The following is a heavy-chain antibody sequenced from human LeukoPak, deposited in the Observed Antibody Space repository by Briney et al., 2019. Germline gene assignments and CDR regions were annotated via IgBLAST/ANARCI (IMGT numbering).Heavy chain of an antibody. D-gene: IGHD3-10*01. Sequence: ASVKVSCKASGYTFTGYYMHWVRQAPGQGLEWMGWINPNSGGTNYAQKFQGRVTMTRDTSISTAYMELSRLRSDDTAVYYCARNNHYGSGSYNRYNWFDPWGQGTLVTVSS. CDR1: GYTFTGYY. CDR3: ARNNHYGSGSYNRYNWFDP. J-gene: IGHJ5*02. CDR2: INPNSGGT. V-gene: IGHV1-2*02.